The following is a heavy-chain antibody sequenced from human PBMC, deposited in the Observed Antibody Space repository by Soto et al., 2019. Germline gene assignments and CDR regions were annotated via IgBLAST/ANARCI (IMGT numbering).Heavy chain of an antibody. CDR1: GFTFTSSA. Sequence: GASVKVSCKASGFTFTSSAVQWVRQARGQRLEWIGWIVVGSGNTNYAQKFQERVTITRDMSTSTAYMELSSLRSEDTAVCYCAADPAYYDSSGYYIGYYYYGMDVWGQGTTVTVSS. D-gene: IGHD3-22*01. CDR2: IVVGSGNT. CDR3: AADPAYYDSSGYYIGYYYYGMDV. J-gene: IGHJ6*02. V-gene: IGHV1-58*01.